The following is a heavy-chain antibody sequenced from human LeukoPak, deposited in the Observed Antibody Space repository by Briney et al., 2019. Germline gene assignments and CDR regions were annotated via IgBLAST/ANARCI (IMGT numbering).Heavy chain of an antibody. CDR3: ARDYRYAFDN. D-gene: IGHD5-12*01. CDR2: IGISSGNT. Sequence: GGSLRLSCAASGFNFIDYSMNWVRQAPGKGLEWISYIGISSGNTKYADSVKGRFTISRDKARNSLYLQMNSLRVEDTAVYYCARDYRYAFDNWGHGTLVTVSS. V-gene: IGHV3-48*01. J-gene: IGHJ4*01. CDR1: GFNFIDYS.